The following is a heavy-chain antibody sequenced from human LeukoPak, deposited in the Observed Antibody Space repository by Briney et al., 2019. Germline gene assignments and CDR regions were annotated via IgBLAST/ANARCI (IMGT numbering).Heavy chain of an antibody. CDR1: GFTFSSYW. CDR3: ARDLYSGSYYGVSY. V-gene: IGHV3-7*04. CDR2: IKQDGSET. Sequence: GGSLRLSCAASGFTFSSYWMSWVRQAPGKGLEWVANIKQDGSETSYVDSVKGRFTISRDNAKNSLYLQMNSLRGEDTAVYYCARDLYSGSYYGVSYWGQGTLVTVSS. J-gene: IGHJ4*02. D-gene: IGHD1-26*01.